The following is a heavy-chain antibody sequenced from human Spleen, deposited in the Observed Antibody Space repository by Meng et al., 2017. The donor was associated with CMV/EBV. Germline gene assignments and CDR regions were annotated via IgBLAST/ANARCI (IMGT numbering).Heavy chain of an antibody. CDR2: ISGSGGST. Sequence: GESLKISCAASGFTFSSYAMSWVRQAPGKGLEWVSAISGSGGSTYYADSVKGRFTISRDNSKNTLYLQMNSLRAEDTAVYYCARTFNFWSGYYIYWGQGTLVTVSS. CDR3: ARTFNFWSGYYIY. D-gene: IGHD3-3*01. J-gene: IGHJ4*02. V-gene: IGHV3-23*01. CDR1: GFTFSSYA.